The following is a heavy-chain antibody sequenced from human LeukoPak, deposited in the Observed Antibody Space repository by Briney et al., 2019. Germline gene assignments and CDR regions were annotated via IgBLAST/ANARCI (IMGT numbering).Heavy chain of an antibody. D-gene: IGHD3-10*01. CDR3: ARLIGDGTIWFDP. V-gene: IGHV4-38-2*02. Sequence: SETLSLTCTVSGYSISSGYYWGWIRQPPGKGLEWIGSIYHSVSTYYNPSLKSRVTISVDTSKNQFSLKLSSVTAADTAVYYCARLIGDGTIWFDPWGQGTLVTVSS. CDR2: IYHSVST. CDR1: GYSISSGYY. J-gene: IGHJ5*02.